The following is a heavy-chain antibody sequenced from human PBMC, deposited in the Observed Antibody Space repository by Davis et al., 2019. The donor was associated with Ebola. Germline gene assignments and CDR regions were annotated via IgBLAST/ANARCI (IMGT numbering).Heavy chain of an antibody. Sequence: SLKISCAASGFTFSAYYMSWLRQAPGKGLVWVSYISSSGSTIYYADSVKGRFTISRDNAKNSLYLQMNSLRAEDTAVYYCAREHRRFVDTAMVLAGMDVWGQGTTVTVSS. D-gene: IGHD5-18*01. V-gene: IGHV3-11*01. CDR2: ISSSGSTI. CDR1: GFTFSAYY. CDR3: AREHRRFVDTAMVLAGMDV. J-gene: IGHJ6*02.